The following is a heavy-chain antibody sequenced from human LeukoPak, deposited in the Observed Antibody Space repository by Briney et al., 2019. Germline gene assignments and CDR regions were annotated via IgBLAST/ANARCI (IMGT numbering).Heavy chain of an antibody. CDR1: GFTFSNFN. V-gene: IGHV3-21*01. Sequence: GGSLRPSCAASGFTFSNFNMNWVRQAPGKGLEWVSSISGSGAYIYYADSLKGRFTVSRDNAKNSLFLQMNSLRAEDTAVYYCASSPIGYYYDSSGYYFDYWGQGTLVTVSS. J-gene: IGHJ4*02. D-gene: IGHD3-22*01. CDR2: ISGSGAYI. CDR3: ASSPIGYYYDSSGYYFDY.